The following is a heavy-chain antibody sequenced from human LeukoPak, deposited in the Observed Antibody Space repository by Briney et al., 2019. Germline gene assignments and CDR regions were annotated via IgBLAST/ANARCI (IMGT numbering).Heavy chain of an antibody. V-gene: IGHV3-23*01. CDR3: ARDRGRAYDSGWYGVGY. D-gene: IGHD6-19*01. J-gene: IGHJ4*02. CDR1: GFTFSSYA. CDR2: ITDSGGTT. Sequence: PGGSLRRSCAASGFTFSSYAMSWVRQAPGKGLEWVSAITDSGGTTYYADSVKGRFTISRDNSKNTLYLQMNSLRAEDTAVYYCARDRGRAYDSGWYGVGYWGQGTLVTVSS.